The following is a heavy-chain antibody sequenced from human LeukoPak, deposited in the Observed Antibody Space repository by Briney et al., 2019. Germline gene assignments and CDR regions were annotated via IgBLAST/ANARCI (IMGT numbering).Heavy chain of an antibody. CDR3: ARFCGGDCYSAVHAFDI. J-gene: IGHJ3*02. CDR1: GGSFSSGSYY. V-gene: IGHV4-61*01. CDR2: IYYSGST. Sequence: SETLSLTCTVSGGSFSSGSYYWSWLRQPPGTGLEWVGYIYYSGSTNYNPSLKSRVTISVDTSKNQFSLKLSSVTAADTAVYYCARFCGGDCYSAVHAFDIWGQGTMVTVSS. D-gene: IGHD2-21*02.